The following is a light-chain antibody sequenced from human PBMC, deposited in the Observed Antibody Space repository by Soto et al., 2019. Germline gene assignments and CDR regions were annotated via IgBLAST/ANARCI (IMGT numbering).Light chain of an antibody. CDR3: SSYTSGRTSVV. Sequence: QSALTQPASVSGSPGQSITISCTGTSSDVGGYNYVSWYQQHPGKDPKLIIFEVSHRPSGVSTPFSGSKSGNTASLIISCLQPEDEADYHCSSYTSGRTSVVFGGGTQLTVL. CDR2: EVS. V-gene: IGLV2-14*03. J-gene: IGLJ2*01. CDR1: SSDVGGYNY.